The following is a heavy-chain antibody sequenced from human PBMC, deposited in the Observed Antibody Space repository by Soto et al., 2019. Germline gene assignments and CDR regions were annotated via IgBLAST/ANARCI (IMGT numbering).Heavy chain of an antibody. CDR3: ALATTDYYYYGMDV. CDR1: GYXFTSYL. CDR2: IYPGDSDT. D-gene: IGHD1-26*01. J-gene: IGHJ6*02. V-gene: IGHV5-51*01. Sequence: EXLKISCKGSGYXFTSYLVGWVRQMPGKGLEWIGIIYPGDSDTRYSPSFKGKVTISADKSISTAYLQWRSLKASETAMYYCALATTDYYYYGMDVWGQGPRAPSP.